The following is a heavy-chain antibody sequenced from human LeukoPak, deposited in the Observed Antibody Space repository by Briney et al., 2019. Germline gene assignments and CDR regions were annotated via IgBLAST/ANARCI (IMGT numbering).Heavy chain of an antibody. CDR1: GDSVSSNSAA. Sequence: SQTLSLTCAISGDSVSSNSAAWNWIRQSPSRGLEWLGRTYYRSKWYNDYAVSVKSRITINPDTSKNQFSLKLSSVTAADTAVYYCARRRITIKRWFDPWGQGTLVTVSS. D-gene: IGHD3-10*01. CDR3: ARRRITIKRWFDP. CDR2: TYYRSKWYN. J-gene: IGHJ5*02. V-gene: IGHV6-1*01.